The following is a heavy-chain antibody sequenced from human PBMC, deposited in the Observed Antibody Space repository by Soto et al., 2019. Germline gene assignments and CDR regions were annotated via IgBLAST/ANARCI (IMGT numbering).Heavy chain of an antibody. J-gene: IGHJ6*02. CDR1: GFTFSSYS. D-gene: IGHD6-13*01. V-gene: IGHV3-21*01. CDR3: ARDVDSSSWYYYGMDV. CDR2: ISSSSSYI. Sequence: PGGSLRLSCAASGFTFSSYSMNWVRQAPGKGLEWVSSISSSSSYIYYADSVKGRFTTSRDNAKNSLYLQMNSLRAEDTAVYYCARDVDSSSWYYYGMDVWGQGTTVTVSS.